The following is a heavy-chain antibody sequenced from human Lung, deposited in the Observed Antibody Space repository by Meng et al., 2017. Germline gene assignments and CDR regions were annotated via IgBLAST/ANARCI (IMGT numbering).Heavy chain of an antibody. V-gene: IGHV4-34*01. Sequence: QMTLQQWGAGRLKPSETLSLTCVVSGGSFSDYYWSWIRQPPGKGLEWIGEINHSGSTNYNPSLESRATISVDTSQNNLSLKLSSVTAADSAVYYCARGPTTMAHDFDYWGQGTLVTVSS. D-gene: IGHD4-11*01. CDR1: GGSFSDYY. CDR3: ARGPTTMAHDFDY. J-gene: IGHJ4*02. CDR2: INHSGST.